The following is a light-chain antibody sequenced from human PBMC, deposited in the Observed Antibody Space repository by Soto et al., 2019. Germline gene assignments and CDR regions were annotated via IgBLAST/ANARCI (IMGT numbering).Light chain of an antibody. CDR3: QQYGSSLT. CDR1: HSFGLY. Sequence: EIVLTQSPATLSLSPGERATLSCRASHSFGLYLSWYQQKHGQAPRLLIYDTSNRAPGIPARFSGSGSGTDFTLTISRLEPEDFAVYYCQQYGSSLTFGQGTRLEIK. J-gene: IGKJ5*01. CDR2: DTS. V-gene: IGKV3-20*01.